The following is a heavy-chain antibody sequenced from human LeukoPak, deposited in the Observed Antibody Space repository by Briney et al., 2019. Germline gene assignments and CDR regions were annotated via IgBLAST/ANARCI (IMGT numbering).Heavy chain of an antibody. V-gene: IGHV1-69*10. CDR2: IILVPGIP. J-gene: IGHJ2*01. CDR3: ARHRAGLVRNNGWNLDWYLDV. Sequence: ASVKVSCRASGYTFTKYGFSWVRQAPGQGLAWMGRIILVPGIPTYAEKFQDRFTISADKSTTTAYMELSSLTSEDTAVYYCARHRAGLVRNNGWNLDWYLDVWGRGTLVTVSS. CDR1: GYTFTKYG. D-gene: IGHD1-7*01.